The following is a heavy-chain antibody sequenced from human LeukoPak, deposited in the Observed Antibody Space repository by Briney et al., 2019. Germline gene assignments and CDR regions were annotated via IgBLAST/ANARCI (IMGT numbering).Heavy chain of an antibody. CDR1: GFTFSDHP. V-gene: IGHV3-30*04. Sequence: GRSLRLSCVACGFTFSDHPFHWVRQSPDKGLEWVALIGSDGTKKYYADSVQGRFTVSRENSKNTLFLQMNTLRADDTAVYFCARQMTSTRLFDSWGQGTLVTVSS. J-gene: IGHJ4*02. D-gene: IGHD5/OR15-5a*01. CDR3: ARQMTSTRLFDS. CDR2: IGSDGTKK.